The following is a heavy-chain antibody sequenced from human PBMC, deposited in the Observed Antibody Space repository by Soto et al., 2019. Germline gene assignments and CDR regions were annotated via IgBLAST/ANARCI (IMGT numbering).Heavy chain of an antibody. V-gene: IGHV4-61*01. CDR3: ARVERGTATAVVDAFDI. CDR1: GGSVNSGNYY. J-gene: IGHJ3*02. CDR2: MSHSGGT. D-gene: IGHD2-21*02. Sequence: PSETLSLTCAVFGGSVNSGNYYWSWIRQPPGKGLEWIGEMSHSGGTHFNPSLKSRVTISVDTSKNQFSLKMSSVTAADTALYYCARVERGTATAVVDAFDIWGPGTMVTVSS.